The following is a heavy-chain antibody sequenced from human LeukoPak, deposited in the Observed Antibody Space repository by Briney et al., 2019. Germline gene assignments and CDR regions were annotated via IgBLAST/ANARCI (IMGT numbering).Heavy chain of an antibody. CDR3: ARVDSSSWRYYFDY. CDR1: GYTFTSYG. D-gene: IGHD6-13*01. CDR2: ISAYNGNT. V-gene: IGHV1-18*01. Sequence: ASVKVSCKASGYTFTSYGISWVRQAPGQGLEWMGWISAYNGNTNHAQKFQGRVTMTTDISTSTAYMELRSLRSDDTALYYCARVDSSSWRYYFDYWGQGTLVTVSS. J-gene: IGHJ4*02.